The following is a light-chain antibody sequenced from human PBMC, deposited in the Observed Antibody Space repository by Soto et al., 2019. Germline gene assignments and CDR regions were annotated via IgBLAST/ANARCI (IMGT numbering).Light chain of an antibody. J-gene: IGKJ4*01. CDR1: QSVSSY. V-gene: IGKV3-11*01. CDR2: DAS. Sequence: EIVLTQSPAILSLSPGERATVSYRASQSVSSYLAWYQQKPGQAPRLLIYDASNRATGIPARFSGSGSGTDFTLTISSLEPEDFAVYYCQQRSKWPPTFGGGTKVEIK. CDR3: QQRSKWPPT.